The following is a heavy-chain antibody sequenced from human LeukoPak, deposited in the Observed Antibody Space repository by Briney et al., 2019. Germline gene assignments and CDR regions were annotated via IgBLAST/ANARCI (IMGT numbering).Heavy chain of an antibody. Sequence: ASVKVSCKASGYTFTSYDINWVRQATGQGLEWMGWMNPNSGNTGYAQKFQGRVTMTRNTSISTAYMELSSLRSEDTAVYYCARASYYYDSSGYSIGTYYFDYWGQGTLVTVSS. CDR2: MNPNSGNT. V-gene: IGHV1-8*01. CDR1: GYTFTSYD. D-gene: IGHD3-22*01. J-gene: IGHJ4*02. CDR3: ARASYYYDSSGYSIGTYYFDY.